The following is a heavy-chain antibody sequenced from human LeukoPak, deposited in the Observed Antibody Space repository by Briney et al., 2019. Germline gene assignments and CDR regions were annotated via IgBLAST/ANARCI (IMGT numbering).Heavy chain of an antibody. D-gene: IGHD3-10*01. J-gene: IGHJ4*02. CDR1: GGSFSGYY. V-gene: IGHV4-34*01. CDR3: ARGVYYYGSGSYSYYFDS. Sequence: PSETLSLTCAVYGGSFSGYYWSWIRQPPGKGLEWIGSIYYSGTTYYNPSLKSRVTIYLDTSKNQFSLKLNSVTAADTAVYYCARGVYYYGSGSYSYYFDSWGQGTLVTVSS. CDR2: IYYSGTT.